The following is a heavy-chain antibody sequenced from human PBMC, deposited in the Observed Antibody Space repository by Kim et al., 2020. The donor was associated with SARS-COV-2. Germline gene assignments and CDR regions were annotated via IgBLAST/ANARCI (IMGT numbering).Heavy chain of an antibody. Sequence: SETLSLTCTVSGGSISSGGYYWSCIRQHPGKGLEWIGYIYYSGSTYYNPSLKSRVTISVDTSKNQFSLKLSSVTAADTAVYYCARVAVYYFDYWGQGTLVTVSS. J-gene: IGHJ4*02. CDR3: ARVAVYYFDY. CDR2: IYYSGST. CDR1: GGSISSGGYY. V-gene: IGHV4-31*03.